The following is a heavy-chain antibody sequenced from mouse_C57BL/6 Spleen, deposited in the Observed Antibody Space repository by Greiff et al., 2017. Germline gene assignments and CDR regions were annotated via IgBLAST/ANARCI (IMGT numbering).Heavy chain of an antibody. CDR2: IYPGDGDT. D-gene: IGHD2-2*01. CDR1: GYAFSSSW. V-gene: IGHV1-82*01. Sequence: QVQLKQSGPELVKPGASVKISCKASGYAFSSSWMNWVKQRPGKGLEWIGRIYPGDGDTNYNGKFKGKATLTADKSSSTAYMQLSSLTSEDSAVYFCARGGYGYDGDFDVWGTGTTVTVSS. CDR3: ARGGYGYDGDFDV. J-gene: IGHJ1*03.